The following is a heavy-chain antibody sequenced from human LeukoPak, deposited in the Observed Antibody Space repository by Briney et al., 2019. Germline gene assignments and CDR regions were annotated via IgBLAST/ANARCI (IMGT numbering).Heavy chain of an antibody. CDR2: ISVSGGTT. CDR3: AKAGRGWYFFDY. CDR1: GFTFSSFA. V-gene: IGHV3-23*01. Sequence: PGGSLRLSCAASGFTFSSFALNWVRQAPGKGLEWVSIISVSGGTTYYADSVKGRFTISRDNSKNTLYLQMNSLRAEDTAIYYCAKAGRGWYFFDYWGQGALVTVSS. J-gene: IGHJ4*02. D-gene: IGHD6-19*01.